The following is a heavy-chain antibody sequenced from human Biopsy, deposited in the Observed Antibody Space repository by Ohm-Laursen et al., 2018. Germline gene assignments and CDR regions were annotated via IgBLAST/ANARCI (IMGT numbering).Heavy chain of an antibody. Sequence: PSETLSLTCPVSGGSISSDYWSWIRQSPGKGLEWIGYISNRGSTNYNPSLRGRVTISVDTSKNQFSLKLSSVTAADTAVFFCARLYRLDDYWNDDPPDAFDVWGQGTRVTVSS. CDR3: ARLYRLDDYWNDDPPDAFDV. V-gene: IGHV4-59*01. D-gene: IGHD3-3*01. CDR1: GGSISSDY. J-gene: IGHJ3*01. CDR2: ISNRGST.